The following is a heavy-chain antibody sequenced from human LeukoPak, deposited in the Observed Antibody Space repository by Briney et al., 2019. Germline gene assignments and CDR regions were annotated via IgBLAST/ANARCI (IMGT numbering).Heavy chain of an antibody. V-gene: IGHV4-61*02. Sequence: SETLSLTCTVSGRSISSGRYYWSWIRQPAGKGLEWFGRIYTSGSTNYHPSLKCRVTISVDTSKNQFSLTLSSVTTAHSAVYYCARYLSKSGYFDYGGQGTLLTLS. CDR3: ARYLSKSGYFDY. J-gene: IGHJ4*02. D-gene: IGHD2/OR15-2a*01. CDR1: GRSISSGRYY. CDR2: IYTSGST.